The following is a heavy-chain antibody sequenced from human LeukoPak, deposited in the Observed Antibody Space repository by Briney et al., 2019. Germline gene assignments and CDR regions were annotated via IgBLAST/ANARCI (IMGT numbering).Heavy chain of an antibody. V-gene: IGHV5-51*01. CDR2: IYPGDSDT. Sequence: GESLKISCKGSGYSFTSYWIGWVRQMPGKGLEWMGIIYPGDSDTRYSPSFQGQVTISADKSISTAYLQWSSLKASDTAMYYCARVRPCSGGSCYGGYSYGYVWWFDPWGQGTLVTVSS. J-gene: IGHJ5*02. CDR3: ARVRPCSGGSCYGGYSYGYVWWFDP. CDR1: GYSFTSYW. D-gene: IGHD2-15*01.